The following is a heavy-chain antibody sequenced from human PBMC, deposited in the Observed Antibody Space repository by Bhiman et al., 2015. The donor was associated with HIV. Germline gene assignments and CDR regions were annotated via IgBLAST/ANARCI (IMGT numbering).Heavy chain of an antibody. J-gene: IGHJ6*02. D-gene: IGHD3-3*01. Sequence: EVQLEESGGGLVKPGGSLRLSCAASGFTFSSYSMTWVRQAPGKGLEWVSSITSSSRYITYADSVKGRFTISRDNAKNSVYLQMNSLRVEDTAVYYCARDEGVPFFGVVTNYYGMDVWGQGTTVTVSS. CDR2: ITSSSRYI. V-gene: IGHV3-21*01. CDR3: ARDEGVPFFGVVTNYYGMDV. CDR1: GFTFSSYS.